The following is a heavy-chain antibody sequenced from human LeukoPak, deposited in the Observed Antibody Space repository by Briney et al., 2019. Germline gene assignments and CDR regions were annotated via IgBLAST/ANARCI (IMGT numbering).Heavy chain of an antibody. CDR1: GGSFSGYY. CDR2: INHSGST. D-gene: IGHD2-2*01. Sequence: RPSETLSLTCAVYGGSFSGYYWSWIRQPPGKGLEWIGEINHSGSTNYNPSLKSRVTISVDTSKNQFSLKLSSVTAADTAVYYCARGLGRGVPAARVRPFDYWGQGTLVTVSS. V-gene: IGHV4-34*01. J-gene: IGHJ4*02. CDR3: ARGLGRGVPAARVRPFDY.